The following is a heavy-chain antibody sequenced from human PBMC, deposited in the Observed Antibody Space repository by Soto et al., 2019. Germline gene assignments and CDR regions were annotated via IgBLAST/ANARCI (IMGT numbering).Heavy chain of an antibody. CDR2: IIPIFGTA. CDR1: GGTFSSYA. Sequence: QVQLVQSGAEVKKPGSSVKVSCKASGGTFSSYAISWVRQAPGQGLEWMGGIIPIFGTANYAQKFQGRVTITADESTSTAYMELSSLRSEDTAVYYCARDSSGYCSSTSCYANYYYGMDVWGQGTTVTVSS. J-gene: IGHJ6*02. V-gene: IGHV1-69*01. D-gene: IGHD2-2*01. CDR3: ARDSSGYCSSTSCYANYYYGMDV.